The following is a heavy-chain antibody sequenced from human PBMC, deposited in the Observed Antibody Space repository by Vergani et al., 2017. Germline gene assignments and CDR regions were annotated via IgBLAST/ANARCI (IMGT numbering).Heavy chain of an antibody. V-gene: IGHV3-73*02. CDR3: TRQRSDY. CDR1: GFTFSGSA. Sequence: EVQLVESGGGLVQPGGSLKLSCAASGFTFSGSAMHWVRQASGKGLEWVGRIRSKANSYATAYAASVKGRFTISRDDSKITAYLQMNSLKTDDTAVYYCTRQRSDYWGQGTLVTVSS. J-gene: IGHJ4*02. CDR2: IRSKANSYAT.